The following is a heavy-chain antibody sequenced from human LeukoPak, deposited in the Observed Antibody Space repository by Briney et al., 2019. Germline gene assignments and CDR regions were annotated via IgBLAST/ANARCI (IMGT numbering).Heavy chain of an antibody. CDR3: AKEGYSSGWYFFDY. D-gene: IGHD6-19*01. J-gene: IGHJ4*02. Sequence: GGSLRLSCAASGFTVSRNYMSWVRQAPGKGLEWVSVLYSDGSTYYADSVKGRFTISRDNSKNTPYLQMNSLRAEDTAVYYCAKEGYSSGWYFFDYWGQGTLVTVSS. V-gene: IGHV3-53*01. CDR2: LYSDGST. CDR1: GFTVSRNY.